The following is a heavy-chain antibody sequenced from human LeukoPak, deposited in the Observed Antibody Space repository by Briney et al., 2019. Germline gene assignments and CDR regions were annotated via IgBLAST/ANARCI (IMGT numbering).Heavy chain of an antibody. CDR2: ISWDGGST. Sequence: GGSLRLSCAASGFTFDDYAMHWVRQAPGKGLEWDSLISWDGGSTYYTDSMKGRFTISRDNSKNSLYLQMNSLGAEDTALYYCAKDMGSGWDAFDIWGQGTMVTVSS. CDR1: GFTFDDYA. J-gene: IGHJ3*02. V-gene: IGHV3-43D*03. CDR3: AKDMGSGWDAFDI. D-gene: IGHD1-26*01.